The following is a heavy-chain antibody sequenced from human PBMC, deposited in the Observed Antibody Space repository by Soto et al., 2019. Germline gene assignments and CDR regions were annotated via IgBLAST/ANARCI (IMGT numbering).Heavy chain of an antibody. CDR3: ARVTVTTFWYFDL. D-gene: IGHD4-17*01. Sequence: SETLSLTCTVSGGSISSGGYYWSWIRQHPGKGLEWIGYIYYSGSTYYNPSLKSRVTISVDTSKNQFSLKLSSVTAADTAVYYCARVTVTTFWYFDLWGRGALVTVSS. CDR1: GGSISSGGYY. CDR2: IYYSGST. J-gene: IGHJ2*01. V-gene: IGHV4-31*02.